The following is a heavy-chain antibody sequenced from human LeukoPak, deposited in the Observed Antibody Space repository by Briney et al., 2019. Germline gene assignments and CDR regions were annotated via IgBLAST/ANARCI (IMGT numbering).Heavy chain of an antibody. D-gene: IGHD4-17*01. CDR1: GGSISSGGYY. J-gene: IGHJ4*02. CDR3: ATPGPDYGDYAYAY. Sequence: SQTLSLTCTVSGGSISSGGYYWSWIRQHPGKGLEWIGYIYYSGSTYYNPSLKSRVTISVDTSKNQFSLKLSSVTAADTAVYYCATPGPDYGDYAYAYWGQGSLVTVSS. CDR2: IYYSGST. V-gene: IGHV4-31*03.